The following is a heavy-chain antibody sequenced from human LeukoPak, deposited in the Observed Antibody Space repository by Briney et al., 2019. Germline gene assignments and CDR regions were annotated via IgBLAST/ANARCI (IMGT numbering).Heavy chain of an antibody. V-gene: IGHV4-4*07. CDR1: GGSFSPYY. Sequence: SETLSLTCSVSGGSFSPYYWSWIRQSAGKGLEWIGRIYTSGSTNYNPSLKSRVSMSVDTSQNQFSLKLNSVTAAHTAVYYCARAPELPIPAAGSFDSGGRGTLATV. J-gene: IGHJ4*02. CDR2: IYTSGST. D-gene: IGHD6-13*01. CDR3: ARAPELPIPAAGSFDS.